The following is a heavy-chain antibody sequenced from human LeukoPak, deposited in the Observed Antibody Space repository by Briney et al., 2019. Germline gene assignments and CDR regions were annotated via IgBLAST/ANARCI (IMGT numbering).Heavy chain of an antibody. CDR3: AKDLSGSYYRDY. CDR2: ISGSGGST. V-gene: IGHV3-23*01. J-gene: IGHJ4*02. CDR1: GFIFSSYA. D-gene: IGHD1-26*01. Sequence: PAGGSLRLSCAASGFIFSSYAMSWVRQAPGKGLEWVSAISGSGGSTYYADSVKGRFTISRDNSKNTLYLQMNSLRAEDTAVYYCAKDLSGSYYRDYWGQGTLVTVSS.